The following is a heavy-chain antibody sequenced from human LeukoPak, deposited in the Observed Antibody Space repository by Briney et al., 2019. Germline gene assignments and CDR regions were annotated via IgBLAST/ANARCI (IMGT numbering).Heavy chain of an antibody. J-gene: IGHJ6*02. CDR3: ARMMYYDFWSGYPVYYYYGMDV. CDR2: MNPNSGNT. CDR1: GYTLTIYD. Sequence: ASVSVSYKASGYTLTIYDINWVRQATGQGLEWMGWMNPNSGNTGYAQKFQGRVTMTRNTSIRTAYMELSSLRSEDTAVYYCARMMYYDFWSGYPVYYYYGMDVWGQGTTVTVSS. V-gene: IGHV1-8*01. D-gene: IGHD3-3*01.